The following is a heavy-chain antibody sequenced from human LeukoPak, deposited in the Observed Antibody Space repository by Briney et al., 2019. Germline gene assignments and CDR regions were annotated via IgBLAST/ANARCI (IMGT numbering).Heavy chain of an antibody. CDR1: GYTFTSYG. CDR3: ARGALGWKVRYPFVY. V-gene: IGHV1-18*01. D-gene: IGHD1-1*01. Sequence: ASVKVSCKASGYTFTSYGISWVRQAPGQGLEWMGWISAYNGNTNYAQKLQGRVTMTTDTSTSTAYMELRSLRSDDTAVYYCARGALGWKVRYPFVYWGQGTLVTVSS. J-gene: IGHJ4*02. CDR2: ISAYNGNT.